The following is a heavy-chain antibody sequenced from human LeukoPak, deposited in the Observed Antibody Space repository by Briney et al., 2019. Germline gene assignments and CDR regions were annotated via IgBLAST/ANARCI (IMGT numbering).Heavy chain of an antibody. CDR3: ARDVALGYCSGGSCYDY. J-gene: IGHJ4*02. CDR1: GYXFTSYG. V-gene: IGHV1-18*01. D-gene: IGHD2-15*01. Sequence: RASVTVSCKASGYXFTSYGMSWVRQAPGQGLEWMGWISAYNGNTNYAQKLQGRVTMTTDTSTSTAYMELRSLRSDDTAVYYCARDVALGYCSGGSCYDYWGQGTLVTVSS. CDR2: ISAYNGNT.